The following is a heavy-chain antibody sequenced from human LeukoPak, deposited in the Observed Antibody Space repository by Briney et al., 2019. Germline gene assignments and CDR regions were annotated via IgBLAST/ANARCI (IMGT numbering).Heavy chain of an antibody. V-gene: IGHV1-18*01. J-gene: IGHJ5*02. CDR3: ARKTIGYHWFDR. D-gene: IGHD5-12*01. CDR2: INTQNGNT. CDR1: GYTFNTSG. Sequence: GASVKVSCKPSGYTFNTSGLSWVRHGPGQGPQWMGWINTQNGNTNYAKTFQGRVPITKDTSTSTAYMELRSLTSDDPPVIYCARKTIGYHWFDRGGQGTLVTVSS.